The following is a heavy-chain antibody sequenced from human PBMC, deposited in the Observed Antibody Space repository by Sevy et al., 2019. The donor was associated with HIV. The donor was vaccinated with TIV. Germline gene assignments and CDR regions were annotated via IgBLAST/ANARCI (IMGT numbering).Heavy chain of an antibody. Sequence: GGSLRLSCAASGFTVSNNYMSWVRQAPGKGLEWVSVIYTGGSTYYVDSVEGRFTMPRDDSKNTVYLEMNNLSAEDTAIYYCARDHGGVQDWYFDLWGRGTLVTVSS. D-gene: IGHD2-8*02. J-gene: IGHJ2*01. CDR2: IYTGGST. V-gene: IGHV3-53*01. CDR3: ARDHGGVQDWYFDL. CDR1: GFTVSNNY.